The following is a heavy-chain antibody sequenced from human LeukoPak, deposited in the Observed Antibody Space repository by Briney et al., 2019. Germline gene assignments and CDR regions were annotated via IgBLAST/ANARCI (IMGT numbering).Heavy chain of an antibody. V-gene: IGHV1-69*05. CDR2: IIPIFGTA. J-gene: IGHJ4*02. CDR3: ARDLARKSPSWYPPLD. Sequence: VASVKVSCKASGGTFSSYAISWVRQAPGQGLEWMGRIIPIFGTANYAQKFQGRVTITTDESTSTAYMELSSLRSEDTAVYYCARDLARKSPSWYPPLDWSQGTLVTVSS. D-gene: IGHD6-13*01. CDR1: GGTFSSYA.